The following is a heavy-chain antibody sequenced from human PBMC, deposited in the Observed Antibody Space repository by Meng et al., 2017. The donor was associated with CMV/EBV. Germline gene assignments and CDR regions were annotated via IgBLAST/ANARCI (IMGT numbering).Heavy chain of an antibody. J-gene: IGHJ3*02. CDR1: GFTFSSYA. CDR3: AKVRGSSGWYGYRDGFDI. CDR2: FSGSGGST. D-gene: IGHD6-19*01. Sequence: GEPLKISCAAPGFTFSSYAMSWVRQAPGKGLEWASAFSGSGGSTYYADPVKGRFTTSRDNSKNTLYLQMNSLRDEDTPVYYGAKVRGSSGWYGYRDGFDIWGQGTMVTVSS. V-gene: IGHV3-23*01.